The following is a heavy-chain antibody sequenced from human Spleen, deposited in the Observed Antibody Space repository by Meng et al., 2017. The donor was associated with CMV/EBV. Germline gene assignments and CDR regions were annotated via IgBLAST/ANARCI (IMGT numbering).Heavy chain of an antibody. Sequence: FSASSMSWIRQAPGKGLEWISYISSSGSTTYYADSVKGRFTISRDNAKNSLFLQMNSLRAEDTAVYYCARDLPQRGGFWSGFDAFDIWGQGTMVTVSS. D-gene: IGHD3-3*01. V-gene: IGHV3-11*01. CDR3: ARDLPQRGGFWSGFDAFDI. CDR1: FSASS. CDR2: ISSSGSTT. J-gene: IGHJ3*02.